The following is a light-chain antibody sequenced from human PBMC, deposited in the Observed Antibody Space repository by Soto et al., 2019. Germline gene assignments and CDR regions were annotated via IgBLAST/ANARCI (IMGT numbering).Light chain of an antibody. J-gene: IGLJ3*02. CDR3: QSYDSSLSGWV. CDR2: GNS. V-gene: IGLV1-40*01. CDR1: SSNIGAGYD. Sequence: QLVLTQPPSVSGAPGQRVTISCTRSSSNIGAGYDVHWYQQLPGTAPKLLMYGNSNRPSGVPDRFSGSKSGTSASLAITGLQAEDGADYYCQSYDSSLSGWVFGGGTKLTVL.